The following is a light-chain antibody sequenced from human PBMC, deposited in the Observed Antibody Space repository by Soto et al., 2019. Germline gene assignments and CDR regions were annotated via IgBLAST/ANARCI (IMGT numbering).Light chain of an antibody. CDR2: GAS. CDR3: QQYNNWPPET. J-gene: IGKJ1*01. V-gene: IGKV3-15*01. CDR1: PSVSNN. Sequence: EIGLTQSPGTLSLSPGERATLSCRASPSVSNNYLAWYQQKPGQAPRLLIYGASNSATGIPARFSGSGSGTEFTLTISSLQSEDFAVYYCQQYNNWPPETFGQGTKVDI.